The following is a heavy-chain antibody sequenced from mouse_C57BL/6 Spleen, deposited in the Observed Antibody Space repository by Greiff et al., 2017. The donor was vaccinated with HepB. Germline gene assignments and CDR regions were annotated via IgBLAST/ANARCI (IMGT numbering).Heavy chain of an antibody. CDR3: ARDGGYGNYTWFAY. D-gene: IGHD2-10*02. CDR1: GFTFSSYA. V-gene: IGHV5-4*01. J-gene: IGHJ3*01. CDR2: ISDGGSYT. Sequence: EVKLVESGGGLVKPGGSLKLSCAASGFTFSSYAMSWVRQTPEKRLEWVATISDGGSYTYYPDNVKGRFTISRDNAKNNLYLQMSHLKSEDTAMYYCARDGGYGNYTWFAYWGQGTLVTVSA.